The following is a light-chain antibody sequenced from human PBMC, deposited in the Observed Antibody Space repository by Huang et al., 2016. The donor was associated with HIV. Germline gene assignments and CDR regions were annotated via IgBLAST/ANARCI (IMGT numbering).Light chain of an antibody. J-gene: IGKJ4*01. V-gene: IGKV1-39*01. Sequence: DIQMTQSPSSLSASVGDRVTITHRAGQSDSNYLDWYQHKPGMDPKLLIYAASSLQSGVPSRCSGSGSGTHFTLTISSLQPEDIAAYYCRQTYDTPPLSFGGGTKVEL. CDR2: AAS. CDR1: QSDSNY. CDR3: RQTYDTPPLS.